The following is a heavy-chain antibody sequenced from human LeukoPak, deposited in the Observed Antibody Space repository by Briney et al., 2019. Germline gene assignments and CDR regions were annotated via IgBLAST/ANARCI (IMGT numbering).Heavy chain of an antibody. CDR2: ISWNSGSI. CDR1: GFTFDDYA. D-gene: IGHD3-16*01. V-gene: IGHV3-9*01. J-gene: IGHJ4*02. Sequence: GGSLRLSCAASGFTFDDYAMHWVRQAPGKGLEWVSGISWNSGSIGYADSVKGRFTISRDNAKNSLYLQMNSLRAEDTAVYYCARGGPFGHPGLFDYWGQGTLVTVSS. CDR3: ARGGPFGHPGLFDY.